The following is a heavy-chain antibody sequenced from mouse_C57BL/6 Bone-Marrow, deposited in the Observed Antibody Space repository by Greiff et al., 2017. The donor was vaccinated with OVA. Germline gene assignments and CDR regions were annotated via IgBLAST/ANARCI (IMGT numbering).Heavy chain of an antibody. D-gene: IGHD1-1*01. V-gene: IGHV5-4*01. J-gene: IGHJ1*01. CDR2: ISDGGSYT. CDR1: GFTFSSYA. Sequence: EVQVVESGGGLVKPGGSLKLSCAASGFTFSSYAMSWVRQTPEKRLEWVATISDGGSYTYYPDNVKGRFTISRDNAKNNLYLQMSHLKSEDTAMYYCAREGIYYGSHWYFDVWGAGTTVTVSS. CDR3: AREGIYYGSHWYFDV.